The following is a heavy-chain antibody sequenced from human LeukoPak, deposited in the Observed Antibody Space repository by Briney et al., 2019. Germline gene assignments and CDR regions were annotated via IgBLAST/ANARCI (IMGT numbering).Heavy chain of an antibody. Sequence: PGGSLRLSCAASGFNFNTYWMSWVRQAPGKGLEWVANIKQDGSEKYYVDSVKGRFTISRDNAKNSLYLQMNSLRAEDTAVYYCAREALQFEKMRFYYYYYMDVWGKGTTVTISS. CDR2: IKQDGSEK. V-gene: IGHV3-7*01. CDR3: AREALQFEKMRFYYYYYMDV. J-gene: IGHJ6*03. D-gene: IGHD5-24*01. CDR1: GFNFNTYW.